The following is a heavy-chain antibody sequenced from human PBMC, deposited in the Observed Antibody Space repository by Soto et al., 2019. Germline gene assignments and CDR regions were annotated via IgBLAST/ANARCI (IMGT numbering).Heavy chain of an antibody. CDR2: INHSGST. Sequence: QVQLQQWGAGLLKPSETLSLTCAVYGGSFSGYYWSWIRQPPGKGLEWIGEINHSGSTNYNPSLQSRVIISVDTSKNQFSLKLSSVTAADTAVYYCARGYSSGWYKGWGQGTLVTVSS. CDR1: GGSFSGYY. V-gene: IGHV4-34*01. CDR3: ARGYSSGWYKG. D-gene: IGHD6-19*01. J-gene: IGHJ4*02.